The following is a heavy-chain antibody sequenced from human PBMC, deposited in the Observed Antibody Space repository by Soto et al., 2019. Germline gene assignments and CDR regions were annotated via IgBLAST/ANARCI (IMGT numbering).Heavy chain of an antibody. D-gene: IGHD2-8*01. J-gene: IGHJ6*02. CDR3: ARGDSTDCSNGVCSFFYNHDMDV. CDR2: INPKSGGT. CDR1: GYPFTDYH. Sequence: GASVKVSCKASGYPFTDYHIHWVRQAPGQGLEWLGRINPKSGGTSTAQKFQGWVTMTTDTSISTASMELTRLTSDDTAIYYCARGDSTDCSNGVCSFFYNHDMDVWGQGTTVTVSS. V-gene: IGHV1-2*04.